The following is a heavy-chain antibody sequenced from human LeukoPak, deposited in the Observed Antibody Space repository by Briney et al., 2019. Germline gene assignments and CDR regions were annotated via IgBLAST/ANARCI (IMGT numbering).Heavy chain of an antibody. CDR1: GGTFSSYA. V-gene: IGHV1-69*04. Sequence: ASVKVSCKASGGTFSSYAISWVRQAPGQGLEWMGRIIPILGIANYAQKFQGRVTITADKSTSTAYMELSSLRSEDTAVYYCARDSSSTDGYNQGYFDYWGQGTLVTVSS. D-gene: IGHD5-24*01. J-gene: IGHJ4*02. CDR3: ARDSSSTDGYNQGYFDY. CDR2: IIPILGIA.